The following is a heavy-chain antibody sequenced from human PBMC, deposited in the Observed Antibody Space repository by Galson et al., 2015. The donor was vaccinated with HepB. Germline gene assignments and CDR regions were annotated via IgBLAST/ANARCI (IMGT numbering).Heavy chain of an antibody. CDR2: IYPGDSDT. J-gene: IGHJ6*02. CDR3: ARGWPQYYYYYGMDV. D-gene: IGHD2-15*01. Sequence: QSGAEVKKPGESLKISCKGSGYSFTSYWIGWVRQMPGKGLEWMGIIYPGDSDTRYSPSFQGQVTISADKSISTAYLQWSSLKASDTAMYYCARGWPQYYYYYGMDVWGQGTTVTVSS. V-gene: IGHV5-51*01. CDR1: GYSFTSYW.